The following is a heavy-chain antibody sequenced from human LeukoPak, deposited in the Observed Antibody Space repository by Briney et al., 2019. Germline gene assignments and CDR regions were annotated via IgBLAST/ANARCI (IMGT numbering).Heavy chain of an antibody. CDR2: INHSGST. CDR3: ARSPNYYDSSGYLDY. J-gene: IGHJ4*02. Sequence: PSETLSLTCAVYGGSFSGYYWSWIRQPPGKGLEWIGEINHSGSTNYNPSLKSRVTISVDTSKNQFSLKLSSVTAADTAVYYCARSPNYYDSSGYLDYWGQGTLVTVSS. CDR1: GGSFSGYY. V-gene: IGHV4-34*01. D-gene: IGHD3-22*01.